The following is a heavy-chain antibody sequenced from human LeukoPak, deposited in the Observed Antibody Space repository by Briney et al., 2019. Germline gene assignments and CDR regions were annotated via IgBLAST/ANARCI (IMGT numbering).Heavy chain of an antibody. J-gene: IGHJ4*02. D-gene: IGHD6-13*01. V-gene: IGHV1-46*01. CDR1: GYTFTNYY. Sequence: ASVKVSCKASGYTFTNYYMHWVRQAPGQGLEWMGIINPSGGNTNYAQKFQGRVTMTRDTSTGTVYMELSSLRSEDTAVYYCARVLAAAGTGDYWGQGTLVTVSS. CDR3: ARVLAAAGTGDY. CDR2: INPSGGNT.